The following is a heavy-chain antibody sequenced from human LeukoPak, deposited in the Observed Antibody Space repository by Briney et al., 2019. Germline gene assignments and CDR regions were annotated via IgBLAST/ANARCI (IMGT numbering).Heavy chain of an antibody. J-gene: IGHJ3*01. CDR3: ARVWAGYDGRYCSSTSCYPRPFDL. Sequence: SETPSLTCTVSGGSMNTYYWSWLRQPAGKGLEYIGRVYPFGSTNYNPSLNSRVTMSVDTSKNQLSLRLISVTAADTAVYYCARVWAGYDGRYCSSTSCYPRPFDLWGQGTLVTVSS. D-gene: IGHD2-2*01. V-gene: IGHV4-4*07. CDR2: VYPFGST. CDR1: GGSMNTYY.